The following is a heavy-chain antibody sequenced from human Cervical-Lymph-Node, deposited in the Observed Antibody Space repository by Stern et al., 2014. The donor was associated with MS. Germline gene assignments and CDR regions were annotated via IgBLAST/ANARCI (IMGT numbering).Heavy chain of an antibody. CDR3: ARVDRSPLQYYFDY. Sequence: VQLVESGAEVKKPGSSVKVSCKASGGTFSSYTISWVRQAPGQGLEWMGGISPIFGTANYAQKFQGRVTIAADKSTSTAYMELSSLRSEDTAVYFCARVDRSPLQYYFDYWGQGTLVTVSS. J-gene: IGHJ4*02. V-gene: IGHV1-69*06. D-gene: IGHD4-11*01. CDR2: ISPIFGTA. CDR1: GGTFSSYT.